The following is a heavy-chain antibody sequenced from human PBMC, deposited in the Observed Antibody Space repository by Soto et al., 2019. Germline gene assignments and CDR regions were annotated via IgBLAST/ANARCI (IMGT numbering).Heavy chain of an antibody. CDR3: ARAGDNGDRFFDA. CDR1: GYSFTTSG. D-gene: IGHD3-3*01. CDR2: ISTYNGNT. J-gene: IGHJ4*02. Sequence: QAQLVQSGAEVKEPGASVKVSCKASGYSFTTSGITWVRQAPGQGLEWMGWISTYNGNTNYAQKLQDRVTLTTDTSTSTAYMELRSLRSDDTAVYYCARAGDNGDRFFDAWGQGTLLTVSP. V-gene: IGHV1-18*01.